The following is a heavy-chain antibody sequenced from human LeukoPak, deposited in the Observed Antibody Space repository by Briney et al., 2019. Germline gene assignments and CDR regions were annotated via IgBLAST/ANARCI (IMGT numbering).Heavy chain of an antibody. V-gene: IGHV1-69*13. J-gene: IGHJ4*02. CDR3: ASVPLDYSNYYRYFDY. CDR1: GGTFSSYA. CDR2: IIPIFGTA. Sequence: GASVKVSCKASGGTFSSYAISWVRQAPGQGLEWMGGIIPIFGTANYAQKFQGRVTITADESTSTAYMELSSLRSEDTAVYYCASVPLDYSNYYRYFDYWGQGTLVTVSS. D-gene: IGHD4-11*01.